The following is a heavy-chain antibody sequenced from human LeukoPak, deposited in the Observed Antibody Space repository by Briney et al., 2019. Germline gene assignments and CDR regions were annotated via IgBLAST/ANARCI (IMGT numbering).Heavy chain of an antibody. CDR3: ARVVYGYYYYMDV. CDR1: GYTFTGYY. Sequence: ASVKVSCKASGYTFTGYYMHWVRQAPGQGLEWMGWINPNSGGTNYAQKFQGRVTMTRDTSISTAYMELSRLRSEDTAVYYCARVVYGYYYYMDVWGKGTTVTVSS. D-gene: IGHD3-16*01. CDR2: INPNSGGT. J-gene: IGHJ6*03. V-gene: IGHV1-2*02.